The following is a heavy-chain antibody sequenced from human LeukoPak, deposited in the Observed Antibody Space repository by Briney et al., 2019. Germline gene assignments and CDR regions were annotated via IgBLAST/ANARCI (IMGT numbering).Heavy chain of an antibody. CDR1: GGSISSSSYY. Sequence: KPSETLSLTCTVSGGSISSSSYYWGWIRQPPGKGLEWIGSIYYSGSTYYNPSLKSRVTISVDTSKNQFSLKLSSVTAADTAVCYCARVPRIQLWFDPWGQGTLVTVSS. D-gene: IGHD5-18*01. CDR2: IYYSGST. CDR3: ARVPRIQLWFDP. J-gene: IGHJ5*02. V-gene: IGHV4-39*07.